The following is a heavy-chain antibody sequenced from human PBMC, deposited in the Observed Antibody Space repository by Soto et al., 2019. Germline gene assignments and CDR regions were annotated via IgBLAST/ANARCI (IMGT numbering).Heavy chain of an antibody. J-gene: IGHJ6*02. D-gene: IGHD3-22*01. CDR1: GGSISSGGYY. V-gene: IGHV4-31*03. CDR3: ARAPPYYYDSSGYKRRDYGMDV. Sequence: QVQLQESGPGLVKPSQTLSLTCTVSGGSISSGGYYWSWIRQHPGKGLEWIGYIYYSGSTYYNPSLKSRVTISVDTSKNQFSLKLSSVTAADTAVYYCARAPPYYYDSSGYKRRDYGMDVWGQGTTVTVSS. CDR2: IYYSGST.